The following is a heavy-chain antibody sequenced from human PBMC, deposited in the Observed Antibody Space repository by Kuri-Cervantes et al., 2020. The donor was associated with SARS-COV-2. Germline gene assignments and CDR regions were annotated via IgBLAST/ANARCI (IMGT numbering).Heavy chain of an antibody. CDR2: IYYSGST. Sequence: SETLSLTCTASGGSISSSSYYWGWIRQPPGKGLEWIGSIYYSGSTYYNPSLKSRVTISVDTSKNQFSLQLNSVTPEDTAVYYCAGSSKYYYYMDVWGKGTTVTVSS. D-gene: IGHD2-2*01. J-gene: IGHJ6*03. V-gene: IGHV4-39*01. CDR1: GGSISSSSYY. CDR3: AGSSKYYYYMDV.